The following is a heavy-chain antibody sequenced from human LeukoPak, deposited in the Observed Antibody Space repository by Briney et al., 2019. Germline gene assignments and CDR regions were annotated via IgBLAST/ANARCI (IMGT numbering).Heavy chain of an antibody. CDR2: ISSSSTTI. V-gene: IGHV3-48*04. J-gene: IGHJ4*02. CDR3: ASFNYGDFDS. CDR1: GFTFSSYS. D-gene: IGHD4-17*01. Sequence: PGGSLRLSCAASGFTFSSYSMNWVRQAPWKGLEWVSYISSSSTTIYYADSVKGRFTISRDNAKRSLYLQMNSLRPEDTAVYYCASFNYGDFDSWGQGTLVTVSS.